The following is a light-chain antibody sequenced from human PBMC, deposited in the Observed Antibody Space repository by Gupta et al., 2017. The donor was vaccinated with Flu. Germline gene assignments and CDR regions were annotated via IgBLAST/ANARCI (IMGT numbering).Light chain of an antibody. CDR1: SDVGRYNL. J-gene: IGLJ1*01. Sequence: SDVGRYNLVSWYRQHPGKAPKLIICEVTKRPSGISNRFSGSESGSTASLTISGLQAEDDAAYYCCSYSASSSTVVGSGTEVTVL. CDR3: CSYSASSSTV. CDR2: EVT. V-gene: IGLV2-23*02.